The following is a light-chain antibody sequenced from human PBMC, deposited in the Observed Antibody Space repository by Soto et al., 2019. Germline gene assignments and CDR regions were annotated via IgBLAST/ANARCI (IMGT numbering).Light chain of an antibody. CDR1: SRDVGAYDF. V-gene: IGLV2-11*01. CDR3: SSYAGSHTYEV. Sequence: QSVLTQPRSVSGSLGQSVTISCTGTSRDVGAYDFVSWYQQNPGKAPRLIIFDVIMRPSGVPDRFSGSKSGNTASLTISGLQSEDEADYHCSSYAGSHTYEVFXGGTNVTVL. J-gene: IGLJ3*02. CDR2: DVI.